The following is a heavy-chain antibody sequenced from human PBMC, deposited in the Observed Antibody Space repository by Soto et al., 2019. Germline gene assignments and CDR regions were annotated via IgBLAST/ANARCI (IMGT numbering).Heavy chain of an antibody. CDR3: ASGVLRYYHYGMDV. J-gene: IGHJ6*02. CDR2: IYISGNT. CDR1: GDSVSSYY. D-gene: IGHD3-16*01. V-gene: IGHV4-59*02. Sequence: QVRLQESGPGLVKPSETLSLSCTVSGDSVSSYYWSWIRQLPGRGLEWIGYIYISGNTNYNPSLKSRVTISRDTSKNQFSLNLKSVTAADTAVYYCASGVLRYYHYGMDVCGQGTTVTVSS.